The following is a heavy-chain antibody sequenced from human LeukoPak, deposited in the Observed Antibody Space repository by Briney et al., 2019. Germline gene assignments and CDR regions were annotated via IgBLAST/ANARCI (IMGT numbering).Heavy chain of an antibody. J-gene: IGHJ4*02. V-gene: IGHV1-46*01. Sequence: ASVKVSCKASGYTFTSYYIHWVRQAPGQGLEWMGIINPSGGNTNYAQKFQGRVTMTSDTSTNTVCMEVNSLTSEDTAVYYCAREAIREIIIPCDYWGEGTLVTVSS. CDR2: INPSGGNT. D-gene: IGHD3-10*01. CDR3: AREAIREIIIPCDY. CDR1: GYTFTSYY.